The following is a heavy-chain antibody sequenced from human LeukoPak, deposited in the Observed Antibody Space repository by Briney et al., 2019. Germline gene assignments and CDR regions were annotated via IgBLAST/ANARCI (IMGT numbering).Heavy chain of an antibody. CDR3: ARDNGDCGNWFDP. Sequence: PSQTLSLTCAVSDGSISSGGYSWSWIRQPPGKGLEWIGYIYHSGSTYYNPSLKSRVTISVDRSKNQFSLKLSSVTAADTAVYYCARDNGDCGNWFDPWGQGTLVTVSS. CDR2: IYHSGST. CDR1: DGSISSGGYS. D-gene: IGHD2-21*02. V-gene: IGHV4-30-2*01. J-gene: IGHJ5*02.